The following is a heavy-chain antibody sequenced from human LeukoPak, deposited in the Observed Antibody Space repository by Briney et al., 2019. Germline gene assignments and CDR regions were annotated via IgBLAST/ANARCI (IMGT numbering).Heavy chain of an antibody. CDR2: ISSGGSTI. CDR3: AGEGSGYERFDY. V-gene: IGHV3-48*03. J-gene: IGHJ4*02. Sequence: GGSLRLSCAASGFTFSTYEMNWVRQTPGKGLEWVSYISSGGSTIYYADSVKGRFTISRDNAKNAVYLQMNSLRAEDTAVYFCAGEGSGYERFDYWGQGGLVT. D-gene: IGHD5-12*01. CDR1: GFTFSTYE.